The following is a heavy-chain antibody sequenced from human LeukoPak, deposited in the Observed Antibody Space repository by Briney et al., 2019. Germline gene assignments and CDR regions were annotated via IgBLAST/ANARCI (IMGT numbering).Heavy chain of an antibody. J-gene: IGHJ6*02. CDR2: IRYDGSNK. CDR3: AKRITMVRGVDYYYYYGMDV. Sequence: GGSLRLSCAASGFTFSSYGMPWVRQAPGKGLEWVAFIRYDGSNKYYADSVKGRFTISRDNSKNTLYLQMNSLRAEDTAVYYCAKRITMVRGVDYYYYYGMDVWGQGTTVTVSS. V-gene: IGHV3-30*02. CDR1: GFTFSSYG. D-gene: IGHD3-10*01.